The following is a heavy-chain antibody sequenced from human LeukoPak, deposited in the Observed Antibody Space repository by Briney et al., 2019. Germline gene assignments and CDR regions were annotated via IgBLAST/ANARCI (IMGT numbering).Heavy chain of an antibody. CDR3: ARDRSGYGNYFDF. CDR1: GDTFSNYA. Sequence: GASVNVSCKASGDTFSNYAISWVRQAPGQGLEWMGAITKFGSTNYAHNFVGRVTMTADKSTSTAYLELSSLKSDDTAVYYCARDRSGYGNYFDFWGQGTLVAVSS. D-gene: IGHD5-18*01. V-gene: IGHV1-69*06. CDR2: ITKFGST. J-gene: IGHJ4*02.